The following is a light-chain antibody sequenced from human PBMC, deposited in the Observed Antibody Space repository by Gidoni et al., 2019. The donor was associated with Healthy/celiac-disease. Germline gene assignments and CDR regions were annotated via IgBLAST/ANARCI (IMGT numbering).Light chain of an antibody. CDR1: KSVSSY. CDR3: QQRSNSYT. J-gene: IGKJ4*01. CDR2: DAS. V-gene: IGKV3-11*01. Sequence: VLTQSPATLSLSPGDRATLSCRARKSVSSYLAWYQQKTGQAPRLLIYDASNRATGIPARFSGSGAGTDFTLTISSLEPEDVAVYYCQQRSNSYTFGGGTKLEIK.